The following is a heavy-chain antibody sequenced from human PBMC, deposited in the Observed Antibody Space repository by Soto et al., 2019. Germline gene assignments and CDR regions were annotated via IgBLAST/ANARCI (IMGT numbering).Heavy chain of an antibody. CDR2: MNPNSGNT. V-gene: IGHV1-8*01. CDR3: ARAGKTGRITILGVVRTNYYYYGMDV. J-gene: IGHJ6*02. Sequence: ASVKVSCKASGYTFTSYDINWVRQATGQGLEWMGWMNPNSGNTGYAQKFQGRVTMTRNTSISTAYMELSSLRSEDTAVYYCARAGKTGRITILGVVRTNYYYYGMDVWGQGTTVNVSS. CDR1: GYTFTSYD. D-gene: IGHD3-3*01.